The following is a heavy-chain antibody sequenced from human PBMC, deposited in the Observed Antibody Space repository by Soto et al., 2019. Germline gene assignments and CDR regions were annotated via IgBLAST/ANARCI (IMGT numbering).Heavy chain of an antibody. Sequence: PGESLKISCAASGFTFSSYGMHWVRQAPGKGLEWVAVIWYDGSNKYYADSVKGRFTISRDNSKNTLYLQMNSLRAEDTAVYYCARDREVLLWFGELLENYYYYGMDVWGQGTTVTVSS. CDR1: GFTFSSYG. J-gene: IGHJ6*02. CDR2: IWYDGSNK. V-gene: IGHV3-33*01. CDR3: ARDREVLLWFGELLENYYYYGMDV. D-gene: IGHD3-10*01.